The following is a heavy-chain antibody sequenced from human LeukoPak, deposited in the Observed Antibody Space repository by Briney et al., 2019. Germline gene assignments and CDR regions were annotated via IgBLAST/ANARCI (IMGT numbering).Heavy chain of an antibody. Sequence: SETLSLTCSVSGDSISNYYWSWIRHPPGKGLEWIGYIYYTGSTNYNPSLKSRVTISLDTSKNQFSLKLTSVTAADTAVYYCARYSYGGYHFDYWGRGTRVTVSS. J-gene: IGHJ4*02. V-gene: IGHV4-59*08. CDR3: ARYSYGGYHFDY. CDR2: IYYTGST. D-gene: IGHD5-18*01. CDR1: GDSISNYY.